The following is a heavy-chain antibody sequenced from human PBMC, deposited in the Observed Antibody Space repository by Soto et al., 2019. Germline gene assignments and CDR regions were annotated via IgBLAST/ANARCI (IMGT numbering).Heavy chain of an antibody. D-gene: IGHD3-10*01. V-gene: IGHV4-30-4*01. J-gene: IGHJ6*02. CDR3: AGVSVQIINSCGTGAV. CDR1: GDSITSDDYY. CDR2: IYYTGST. Sequence: QVQLQESGPGLLRPSQTLSLTCTVSGDSITSDDYYWTWIRQPPGKGLEWLGHIYYTGSTSYNPSLESRGSRSLDTSKNQFSLRMRSVTAADAAVYYWAGVSVQIINSCGTGAVWRHGTAIIASS.